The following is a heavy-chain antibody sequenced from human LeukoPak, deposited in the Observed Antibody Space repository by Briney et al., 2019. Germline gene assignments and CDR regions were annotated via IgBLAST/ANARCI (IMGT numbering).Heavy chain of an antibody. CDR2: ISGSGGTT. CDR1: GFTFSNYA. D-gene: IGHD2-15*01. V-gene: IGHV3-23*01. CDR3: TKDAGYASDY. J-gene: IGHJ4*02. Sequence: PGGSLRLSCAASGFTFSNYAMNWVRQAPGKGLEWVPTISGSGGTTYYADSVKGRFTISRDNSKNTVYLQMSSLRVEDTAVYFCTKDAGYASDYWGQGILVPVAS.